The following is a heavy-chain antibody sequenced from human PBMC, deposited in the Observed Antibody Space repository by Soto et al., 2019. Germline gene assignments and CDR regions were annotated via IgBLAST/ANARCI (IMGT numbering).Heavy chain of an antibody. Sequence: SETLSLTCTFSGGSISSGDYYLSWIRQPPGKGLEWIGYIYYSGSTYYNPSLKSRVTISVDTSKNQFSLKLSSVTAADTAVYYCARDLLRWSSLWGQGTLVTVSS. J-gene: IGHJ4*02. CDR1: GGSISSGDYY. CDR2: IYYSGST. CDR3: ARDLLRWSSL. D-gene: IGHD4-17*01. V-gene: IGHV4-30-4*01.